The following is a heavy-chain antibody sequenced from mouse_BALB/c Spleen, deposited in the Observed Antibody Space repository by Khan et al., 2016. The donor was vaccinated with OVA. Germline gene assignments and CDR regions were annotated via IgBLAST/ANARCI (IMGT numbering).Heavy chain of an antibody. D-gene: IGHD2-4*01. CDR3: ASPSMITTGFAY. CDR2: IDPANDNT. J-gene: IGHJ3*01. CDR1: GFNIKDTY. V-gene: IGHV14-3*02. Sequence: VHEKQSGAEVVKPGASVKLSCTGSGFNIKDTYIHWVKQRPEQGLEWIGRIDPANDNTKYDPSFQAKATIASDTSSNTAYLQLSSLTSEDTAVYYCASPSMITTGFAYWGQGTLVTVSA.